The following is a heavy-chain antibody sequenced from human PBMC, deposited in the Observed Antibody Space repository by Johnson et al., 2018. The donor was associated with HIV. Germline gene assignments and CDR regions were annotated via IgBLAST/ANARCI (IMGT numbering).Heavy chain of an antibody. D-gene: IGHD3-22*01. Sequence: QVQVVESGGGVVQPGRSLRLSCAASGFTFSSYAMHWVRQAPGKGLEWVAVIWYDGSNKYYADSVKGRFTFSSDNSKNTLYLQMNSLRAEDTAVYYCAKDVGNYWPNAFDVWGQGTMLTVSS. CDR3: AKDVGNYWPNAFDV. V-gene: IGHV3-30-3*01. CDR2: IWYDGSNK. J-gene: IGHJ3*01. CDR1: GFTFSSYA.